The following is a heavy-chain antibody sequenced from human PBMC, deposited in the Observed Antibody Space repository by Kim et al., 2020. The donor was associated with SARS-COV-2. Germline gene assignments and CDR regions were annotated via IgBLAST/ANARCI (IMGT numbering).Heavy chain of an antibody. CDR1: GYSISSGYY. J-gene: IGHJ4*02. Sequence: SETLSLTCTVSGYSISSGYYWGWIRQPPGKGLEWIGSIYHSGSTYYNPSLKSRVTISVDTSKNQFSLKLSSVTAADTAVYYCARGGGLVAARPFDYWGQGTLVTVSS. CDR2: IYHSGST. V-gene: IGHV4-38-2*02. CDR3: ARGGGLVAARPFDY. D-gene: IGHD6-6*01.